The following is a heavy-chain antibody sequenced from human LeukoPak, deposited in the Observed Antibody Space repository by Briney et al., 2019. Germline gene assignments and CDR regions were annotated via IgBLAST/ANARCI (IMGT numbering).Heavy chain of an antibody. CDR1: GGSISSSNW. CDR2: IYQSGST. J-gene: IGHJ3*02. Sequence: PSETLSLTCAVSGGSISSSNWWSWVRQPPGKGLDWIGEIYQSGSTNYNPSLKSRVTISVDNSKNQFSLKVSSVTAADTAVYYCARIPLVWSSPKGAFDIWGQGTMVTVS. V-gene: IGHV4-4*02. CDR3: ARIPLVWSSPKGAFDI. D-gene: IGHD3-10*01.